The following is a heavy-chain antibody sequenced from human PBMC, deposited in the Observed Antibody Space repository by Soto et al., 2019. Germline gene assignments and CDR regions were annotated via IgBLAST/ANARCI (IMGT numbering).Heavy chain of an antibody. Sequence: QVQLVQSGAEVKKPGASVKVSCKASGYTFTSYGISWVRQAPGQGLEWMGWISTYNGNTKYVQKPQGRVTMTTDTTTSTAYMALRSLRSDDTAVYYWARERNYFDYWGQGTLVTVSS. CDR1: GYTFTSYG. CDR2: ISTYNGNT. J-gene: IGHJ4*02. V-gene: IGHV1-18*01. CDR3: ARERNYFDY.